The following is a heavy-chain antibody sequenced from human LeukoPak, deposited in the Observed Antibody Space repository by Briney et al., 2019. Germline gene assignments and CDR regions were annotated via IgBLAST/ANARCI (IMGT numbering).Heavy chain of an antibody. J-gene: IGHJ4*02. CDR1: GFTFSSYA. CDR3: AKGQTGEGYFDY. V-gene: IGHV3-23*01. CDR2: TSGSGGST. Sequence: GGSLRLSCAASGFTFSSYAMSWVRQAPGKGLEWVSATSGSGGSTYYADSVKGRFTISRDNSKNTLYLQMNSLRAEDTAVYYCAKGQTGEGYFDYWGQGTLVTVSS. D-gene: IGHD7-27*01.